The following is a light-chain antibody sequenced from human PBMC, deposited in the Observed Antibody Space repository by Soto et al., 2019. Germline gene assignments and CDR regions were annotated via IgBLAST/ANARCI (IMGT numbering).Light chain of an antibody. J-gene: IGKJ2*01. CDR2: SAS. Sequence: EIVMTQPPATLSVSPGERATLSCRASQSISTELAWYQQKPGQPPRLLIYSASTRATGVPARFTGSGSGSEFTLTISGLQSDDFAVYYCQQGHNWPLTFGQGTRLEI. CDR1: QSISTE. V-gene: IGKV3-15*01. CDR3: QQGHNWPLT.